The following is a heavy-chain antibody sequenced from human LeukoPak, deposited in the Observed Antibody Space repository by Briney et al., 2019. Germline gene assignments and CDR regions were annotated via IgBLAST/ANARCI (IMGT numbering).Heavy chain of an antibody. CDR2: ISASGGST. Sequence: GGSLRLSCAASGFTLSSYAMSWVRQAPGKGLEWVSSISASGGSTNYADSVKGRFTISRDDSKNTVYLQMNSLRAEDTAVYYCAKVVKGSERLTMVRGVIIKTAGLYYMDVWGKGTTVTVSS. V-gene: IGHV3-23*01. CDR1: GFTLSSYA. CDR3: AKVVKGSERLTMVRGVIIKTAGLYYMDV. D-gene: IGHD3-10*01. J-gene: IGHJ6*03.